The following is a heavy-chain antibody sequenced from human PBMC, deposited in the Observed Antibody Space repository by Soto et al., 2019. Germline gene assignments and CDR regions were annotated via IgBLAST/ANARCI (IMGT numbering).Heavy chain of an antibody. Sequence: SETLSLTCAVSGGSISSSNWWSCVRQPPGKGLDWIGEIFNSGSTNYNPSLKSRVTISVDKSKNQFSLKLSSVTAADTAVYYGARYRYEGVLDGMDVWGQGTTVTVYS. J-gene: IGHJ6*02. D-gene: IGHD3-16*02. V-gene: IGHV4-4*02. CDR2: IFNSGST. CDR3: ARYRYEGVLDGMDV. CDR1: GGSISSSNW.